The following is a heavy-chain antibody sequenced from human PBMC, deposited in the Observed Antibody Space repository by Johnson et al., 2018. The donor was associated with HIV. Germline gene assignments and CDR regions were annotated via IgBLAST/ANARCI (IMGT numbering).Heavy chain of an antibody. D-gene: IGHD3-22*01. J-gene: IGHJ3*02. V-gene: IGHV3-20*03. CDR2: INWTGDNT. CDR1: GFTFDDYG. Sequence: VQLVESGGGVVRPVGSLRLSYAASGFTFDDYGMNWVRQAPGKGLEWVSGINWTGDNTGYADSVKGRFTISRDNARNSMYLQMNSLRVEDTALYYCARVRTGDSSGYHDAFDIWGQGTMVIVSS. CDR3: ARVRTGDSSGYHDAFDI.